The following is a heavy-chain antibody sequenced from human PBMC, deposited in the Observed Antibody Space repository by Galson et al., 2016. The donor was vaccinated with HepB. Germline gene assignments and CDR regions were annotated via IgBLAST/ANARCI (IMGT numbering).Heavy chain of an antibody. CDR2: TSYDGSNK. CDR1: GFVFSSYG. CDR3: AKDHSSNWYAYYYYYMDV. V-gene: IGHV3-33*05. D-gene: IGHD6-13*01. Sequence: SLRLSCAVSGFVFSSYGMHWVRQTPGKGLEWMAFTSYDGSNKLYADSVKGRFIISRDNSKNTLYLQMNSLRAEDTAIYYCAKDHSSNWYAYYYYYMDVWGKGTTVTVSS. J-gene: IGHJ6*03.